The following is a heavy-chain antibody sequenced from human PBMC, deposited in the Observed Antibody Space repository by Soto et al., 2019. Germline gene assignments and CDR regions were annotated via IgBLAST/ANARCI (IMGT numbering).Heavy chain of an antibody. CDR2: IYYGGST. CDR3: ARDGHSGYDYFDY. J-gene: IGHJ4*02. V-gene: IGHV4-30-4*01. D-gene: IGHD5-12*01. Sequence: SETLSLTCTVSGGSISSGDYYWSWIRQPPGKGLEWIGYIYYGGSTYYNPSLKSRVTISVDTSKNQFSPKLSSVTAADTAVYYCARDGHSGYDYFDYWGQGTLVTVSS. CDR1: GGSISSGDYY.